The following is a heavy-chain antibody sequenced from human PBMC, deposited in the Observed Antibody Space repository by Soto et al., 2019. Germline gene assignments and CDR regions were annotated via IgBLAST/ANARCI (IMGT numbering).Heavy chain of an antibody. CDR1: GGSISSYY. Sequence: SETLSLTCTVSGGSISSYYWSWIRQPPGKGLEWIGYIYYSGSTNYNPSLKSRVTISVDTSKNQFSLKLSSVTAADTAVYYCAREAEDSSSYFDYWGQGTLVTVSS. CDR3: AREAEDSSSYFDY. D-gene: IGHD6-6*01. J-gene: IGHJ4*02. V-gene: IGHV4-59*01. CDR2: IYYSGST.